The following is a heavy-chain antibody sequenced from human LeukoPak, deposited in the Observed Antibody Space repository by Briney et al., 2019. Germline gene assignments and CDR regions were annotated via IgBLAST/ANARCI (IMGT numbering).Heavy chain of an antibody. Sequence: SGTLSLTCAVYGGSSSGYYWSWIRQPPGKGLEWIGEINHSGSTNYNPSLKSRVTISVDTSKNQFSLKLSSVTAADTAVYYCVIGLVGATLGRYFQRWGQGTLVTVSS. CDR2: INHSGST. D-gene: IGHD1-26*01. CDR3: VIGLVGATLGRYFQR. V-gene: IGHV4-34*01. J-gene: IGHJ1*01. CDR1: GGSSSGYY.